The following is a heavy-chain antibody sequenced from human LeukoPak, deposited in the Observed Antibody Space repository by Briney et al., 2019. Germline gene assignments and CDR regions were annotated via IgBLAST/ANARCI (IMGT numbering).Heavy chain of an antibody. V-gene: IGHV1-2*02. Sequence: SVKVSCKASGYTFTGYYMHWVRQPPGQGLEWMGWINPNGGGTNYAQQFQGRVTMTSDTSISTAYMELSSLRSDDTAVYYCARDSYSGSYYYWGQGTLVTVSS. CDR3: ARDSYSGSYYY. J-gene: IGHJ4*02. D-gene: IGHD1-26*01. CDR1: GYTFTGYY. CDR2: INPNGGGT.